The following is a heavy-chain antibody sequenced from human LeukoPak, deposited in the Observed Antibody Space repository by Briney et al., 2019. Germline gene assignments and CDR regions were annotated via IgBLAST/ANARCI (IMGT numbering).Heavy chain of an antibody. Sequence: PGRSLRLSCAASGFTFSTYAMSWVRQAPGKGLEWVSAISGSGGSTYYADSVKGRFTISRDNSKNTLYLQMNSLRAEDTAVYYCAKVPGTYDPGEYFRHWGQGTLVTVSS. D-gene: IGHD1-26*01. CDR2: ISGSGGST. J-gene: IGHJ1*01. CDR1: GFTFSTYA. CDR3: AKVPGTYDPGEYFRH. V-gene: IGHV3-23*01.